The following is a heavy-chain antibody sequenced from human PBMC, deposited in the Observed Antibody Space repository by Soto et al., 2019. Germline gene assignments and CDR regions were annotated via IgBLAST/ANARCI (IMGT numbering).Heavy chain of an antibody. Sequence: QVQLQESGPGLVKPSQTLSLTCTVTGGSMTSGDQYWTWIRHRPGEGLEWFGYINHRGSLYYNPSVKSRVSMAVDTAKSEFSLNLSSVTAADMAVYYCARELPQRQARKMDVWGQGTTVTVCS. J-gene: IGHJ6*02. V-gene: IGHV4-31*03. CDR3: ARELPQRQARKMDV. CDR1: GGSMTSGDQY. D-gene: IGHD1-1*01. CDR2: INHRGSL.